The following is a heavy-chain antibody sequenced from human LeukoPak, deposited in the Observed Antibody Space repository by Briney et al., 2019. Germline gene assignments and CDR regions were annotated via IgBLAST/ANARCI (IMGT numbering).Heavy chain of an antibody. CDR3: AKDIVATDYYYYGMDV. Sequence: GGSLRLSCAASGFTFSSYSINWVRQAPGKGLEWVSSISSSSSYIYYADSVKGRFTISRDNSKNTLYLQMNSLRAEDTAVYYCAKDIVATDYYYYGMDVWGQGTTVTVSS. CDR2: ISSSSSYI. CDR1: GFTFSSYS. D-gene: IGHD5-12*01. J-gene: IGHJ6*02. V-gene: IGHV3-21*04.